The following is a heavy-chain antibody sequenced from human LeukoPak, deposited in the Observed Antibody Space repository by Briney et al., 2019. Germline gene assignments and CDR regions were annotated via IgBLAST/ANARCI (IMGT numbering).Heavy chain of an antibody. Sequence: VASVKVSCKASGYTFTSYDINWVRQATGQGLEWMGWMNPNSGNTGYAQKFQGRVTMTTDTSTSTAYMELRSLRSDDTAVYYCARQAVAGTDFDYWGQGTLVTVSS. CDR2: MNPNSGNT. V-gene: IGHV1-8*01. J-gene: IGHJ4*02. D-gene: IGHD6-19*01. CDR3: ARQAVAGTDFDY. CDR1: GYTFTSYD.